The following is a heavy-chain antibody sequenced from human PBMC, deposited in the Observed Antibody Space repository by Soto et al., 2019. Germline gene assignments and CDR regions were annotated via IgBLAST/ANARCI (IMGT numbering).Heavy chain of an antibody. CDR1: GGTFSSYA. CDR3: ASHYDSSGYYYRGLDY. Sequence: QVQLVQSGAEVKKPGSSVKVSCKASGGTFSSYAISWVRQAPGPGLEWMGGIIPIFGTADYAQKFQGRVTITADESTSTGKMELSRLRSGDTAVYYGASHYDSSGYYYRGLDYWGQGTLVTVSS. J-gene: IGHJ4*02. V-gene: IGHV1-69*12. CDR2: IIPIFGTA. D-gene: IGHD3-22*01.